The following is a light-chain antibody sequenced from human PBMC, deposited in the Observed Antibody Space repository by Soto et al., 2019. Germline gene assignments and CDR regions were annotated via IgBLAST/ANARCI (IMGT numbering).Light chain of an antibody. V-gene: IGLV2-14*01. CDR3: SSYTGTLGV. Sequence: QSVLTQPASVSGSPGQSITISCTGTSSDATTYEHVSWYQQHPGKTPKLLIYEVSNRPSGVSNRFSGSKSGNTASLTISGLQAEDEADYYCSSYTGTLGVFGGGTKLTVL. CDR2: EVS. J-gene: IGLJ3*02. CDR1: SSDATTYEH.